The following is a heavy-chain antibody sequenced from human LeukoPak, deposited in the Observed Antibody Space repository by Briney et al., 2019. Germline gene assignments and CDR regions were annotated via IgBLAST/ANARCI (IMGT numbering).Heavy chain of an antibody. CDR2: LSYDGTNK. CDR1: GLPLSGYR. D-gene: IGHD6-13*01. V-gene: IGHV3-30*18. J-gene: IGHJ4*02. Sequence: PGRSLRLYCEPPGLPLSGYRMPWVPQAPAKALERVALLSYDGTNKYYADSVKGRFTISRDNSKNTLYLQMNSLRGEDTAVYYCAKEDSSNCGIDYWGQGTPVTVSS. CDR3: AKEDSSNCGIDY.